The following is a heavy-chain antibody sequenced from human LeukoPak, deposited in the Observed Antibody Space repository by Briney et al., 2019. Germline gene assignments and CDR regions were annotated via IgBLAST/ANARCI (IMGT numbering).Heavy chain of an antibody. D-gene: IGHD2-2*01. CDR2: LSTSTTRT. CDR1: GFTFSTYG. Sequence: PGGTLRLSCAASGFTFSTYGMSWVRQAPGKGLEWVSTLSTSTTRTYYADSVKGRFTISRDNSKRTLYLQMNSLRAEDTAVYYCAKDLEDIVVVPAALDPWGQGTLVTVSS. J-gene: IGHJ5*02. CDR3: AKDLEDIVVVPAALDP. V-gene: IGHV3-23*01.